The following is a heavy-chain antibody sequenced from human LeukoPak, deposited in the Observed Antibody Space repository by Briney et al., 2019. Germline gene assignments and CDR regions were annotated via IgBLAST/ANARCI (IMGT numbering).Heavy chain of an antibody. V-gene: IGHV3-48*03. D-gene: IGHD3-10*01. Sequence: GESLRLSCAASGFTFSSYEMNWVRQAPGKGLEWVSYISGSGFTIYYADSVKGRFTISRDNAKNSLYLEMSSLRAEDTAVYYCARGNYYGSGSHDYWGQGTLVTVSS. CDR1: GFTFSSYE. CDR2: ISGSGFTI. CDR3: ARGNYYGSGSHDY. J-gene: IGHJ4*02.